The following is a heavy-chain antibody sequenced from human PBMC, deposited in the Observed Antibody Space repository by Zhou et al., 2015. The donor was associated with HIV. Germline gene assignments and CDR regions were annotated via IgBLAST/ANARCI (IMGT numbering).Heavy chain of an antibody. J-gene: IGHJ4*02. V-gene: IGHV3-74*02. D-gene: IGHD3-9*01. CDR1: GFTFSVYW. CDR3: ARARLPGRQFDWGVIPVVH. CDR2: IDQDGGST. Sequence: DVQLVESGGASVQPGGSLRLSCAGSGFTFSVYWMHWVRQVPGKGPTWVSRIDQDGGSTIYADSVRGRFTISRDNAANTLYLQMNSLTVEDMGVYYCARARLPGRQFDWGVIPVVHWGREPKSPSP.